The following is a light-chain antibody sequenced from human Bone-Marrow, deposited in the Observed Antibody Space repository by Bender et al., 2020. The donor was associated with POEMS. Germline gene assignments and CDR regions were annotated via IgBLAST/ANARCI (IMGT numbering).Light chain of an antibody. CDR3: QSWGSNTAV. Sequence: SYELTQPPSVSVSPGQTATITCSGEKLGEEYACWYQQKPGQSPVVVIYQDTKRPSGITERFSGSTSGNTASLTISGTHTMDEADYYCQSWGSNTAVFGGGTKLTVL. CDR2: QDT. V-gene: IGLV3-1*01. J-gene: IGLJ2*01. CDR1: KLGEEY.